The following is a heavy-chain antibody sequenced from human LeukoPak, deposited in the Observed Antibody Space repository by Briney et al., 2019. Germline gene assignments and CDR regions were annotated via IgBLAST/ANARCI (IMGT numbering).Heavy chain of an antibody. V-gene: IGHV3-11*04. Sequence: PGGSLRLSCAASGFTFSEYHMSWIRQAPGEGLEWVSYIWCSGSTIYYADSVKGRFTISRDNAKNSLYLQMNSLRAEDAAVYYCARDWGLGYCSSTSCQRLDYWGQGTLVTVSS. CDR2: IWCSGSTI. CDR3: ARDWGLGYCSSTSCQRLDY. CDR1: GFTFSEYH. J-gene: IGHJ4*02. D-gene: IGHD2-2*01.